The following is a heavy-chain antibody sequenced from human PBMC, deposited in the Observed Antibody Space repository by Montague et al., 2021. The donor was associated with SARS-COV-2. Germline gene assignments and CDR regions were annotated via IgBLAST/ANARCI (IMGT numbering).Heavy chain of an antibody. D-gene: IGHD6-13*01. Sequence: SLSLSWSASGFTLSSYGMHWVRQAPGKGLEWVAVIWYDGSNKYYADSVKGRFTISRDNSKNTLYLQMNSLRAEDTAVYYCAREGTLAAAGTGIDYWGQGTLVTVSS. CDR1: GFTLSSYG. V-gene: IGHV3-33*01. CDR2: IWYDGSNK. CDR3: AREGTLAAAGTGIDY. J-gene: IGHJ4*02.